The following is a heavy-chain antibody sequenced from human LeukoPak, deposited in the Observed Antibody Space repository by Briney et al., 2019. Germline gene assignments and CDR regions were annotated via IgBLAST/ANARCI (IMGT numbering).Heavy chain of an antibody. Sequence: SETLSLTCTVSGGSISSSSYYWGWIRQPPGKGLEWIGSIYYSGCTFYNPSLKSRVTISVDTSRNQFSLKLSSVTAADTAVYTTTVDDRRTFDYWGQGTLVTVSS. CDR3: TVDDRRTFDY. V-gene: IGHV4-39*01. CDR2: IYYSGCT. J-gene: IGHJ4*02. CDR1: GGSISSSSYY. D-gene: IGHD4-23*01.